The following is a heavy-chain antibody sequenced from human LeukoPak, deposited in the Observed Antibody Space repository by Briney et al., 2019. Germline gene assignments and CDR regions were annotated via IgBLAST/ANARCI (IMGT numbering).Heavy chain of an antibody. D-gene: IGHD1-26*01. CDR1: GFTFINAW. V-gene: IGHV3-15*01. CDR3: ARNVVEWELLLYYFDY. J-gene: IGHJ4*02. CDR2: IKAKAHGGTI. Sequence: GGSLRLSCAASGFTFINAWMAWVRQAPGKGLEWVGRIKAKAHGGTIEYAAPVKGRFTISRDDSKNTLYLQMNSLRAEDTAVYYCARNVVEWELLLYYFDYWGQGTLVTVSS.